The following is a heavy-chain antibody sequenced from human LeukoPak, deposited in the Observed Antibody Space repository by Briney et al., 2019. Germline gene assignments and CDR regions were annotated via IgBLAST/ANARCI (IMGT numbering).Heavy chain of an antibody. CDR2: INMNAGNP. CDR3: ARDRAFVHFDY. D-gene: IGHD1-26*01. J-gene: IGHJ4*02. V-gene: IGHV7-4-1*02. CDR1: GYTFSSHT. Sequence: GASVKVSCKASGYTFSSHTINWVRQAPGQGLEWMGWINMNAGNPTYAQGFAGRFVFSLDTSARTAYTQIISLKAEDTAVYYCARDRAFVHFDYWGQGTLVTVSS.